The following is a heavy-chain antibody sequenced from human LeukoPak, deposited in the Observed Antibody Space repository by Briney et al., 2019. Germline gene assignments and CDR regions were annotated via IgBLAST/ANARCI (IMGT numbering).Heavy chain of an antibody. CDR2: ISGSGGSI. Sequence: GGSLRLSCAASGFTFSSYAMSWVRQAPGKGLEWVSAISGSGGSIYYADSVKGRFTISRDNSKNTLYLQMNSLRAEDTAVYYCAKDSGGELFFDYWGQGTLVTVSS. V-gene: IGHV3-23*01. CDR1: GFTFSSYA. J-gene: IGHJ4*02. D-gene: IGHD3-10*01. CDR3: AKDSGGELFFDY.